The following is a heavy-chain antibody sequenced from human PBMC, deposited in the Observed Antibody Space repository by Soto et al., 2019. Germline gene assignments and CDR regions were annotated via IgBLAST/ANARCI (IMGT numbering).Heavy chain of an antibody. CDR2: ISWNSGSI. CDR1: GFTFDDYA. CDR3: AKDTQGYTPQGGDY. J-gene: IGHJ4*02. V-gene: IGHV3-9*01. D-gene: IGHD6-13*01. Sequence: EVQLVESGGGLVQPGRSLRLSCAASGFTFDDYAMHWVRQAPGKGLEWVSGISWNSGSIGYADSVKGRFTISRDNAKNSLYLQMNSLRAEDTALYYCAKDTQGYTPQGGDYWGQGTLVTVSS.